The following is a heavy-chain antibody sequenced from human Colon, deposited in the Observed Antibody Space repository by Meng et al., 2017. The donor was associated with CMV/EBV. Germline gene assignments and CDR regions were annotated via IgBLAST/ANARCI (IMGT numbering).Heavy chain of an antibody. V-gene: IGHV3-21*01. Sequence: GGSLRLSCAASGFALSPYYMNWVRQAPGKGLEWVSSISSSRRNIYYADSVRGRFTISRDNAENSLYLQMNNLIADDTAIYYCARGYDSARALYYDGMDVWGQGTTVTVSS. CDR3: ARGYDSARALYYDGMDV. CDR1: GFALSPYY. CDR2: ISSSRRNI. D-gene: IGHD5-12*01. J-gene: IGHJ6*02.